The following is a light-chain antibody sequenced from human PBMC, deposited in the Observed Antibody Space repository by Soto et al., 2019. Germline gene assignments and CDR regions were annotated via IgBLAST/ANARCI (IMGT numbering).Light chain of an antibody. J-gene: IGKJ1*01. CDR2: DAS. V-gene: IGKV1-5*01. CDR1: QTISSW. CDR3: QQYETFSGT. Sequence: EIQMTQSPSTLSGSVGDRVTITCRASQTISSWLAWYQQKPGEAPKLLIYDASALPRGVPSRFSGSGSGTKFTLTIASLQPDDFATYYCQQYETFSGTFGPGTKVDIK.